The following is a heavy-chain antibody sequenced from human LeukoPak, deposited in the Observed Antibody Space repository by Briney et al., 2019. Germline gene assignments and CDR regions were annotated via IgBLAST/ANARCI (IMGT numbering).Heavy chain of an antibody. V-gene: IGHV3-30*18. Sequence: PGRPLRLSCAASGFTFSSFGVHWVRQAPGKGLEWVAVISYDGSNKYYADSVKGRFTISRDNSKNTLYLQMNSLRAEDTAVYYCAKDWATVTTFDYWGQGTLVTVSS. CDR3: AKDWATVTTFDY. D-gene: IGHD4-11*01. CDR2: ISYDGSNK. J-gene: IGHJ4*02. CDR1: GFTFSSFG.